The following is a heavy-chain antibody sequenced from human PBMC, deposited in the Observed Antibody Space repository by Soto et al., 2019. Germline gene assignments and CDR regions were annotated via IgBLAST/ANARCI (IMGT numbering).Heavy chain of an antibody. J-gene: IGHJ4*02. CDR2: IYHSGST. Sequence: SETLSLTCAVSGGSISSSNWWSWVRQPPGKGLEWIGEIYHSGSTNYNPSLKSRVTISVDKSKNQFSLKLSSVTAADTAVYYCARGSNDYGHHLLFDYWGQGTLVTVSS. CDR3: ARGSNDYGHHLLFDY. D-gene: IGHD4-17*01. CDR1: GGSISSSNW. V-gene: IGHV4-4*02.